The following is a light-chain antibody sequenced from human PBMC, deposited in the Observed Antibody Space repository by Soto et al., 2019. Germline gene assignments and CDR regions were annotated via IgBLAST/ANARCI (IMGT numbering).Light chain of an antibody. Sequence: QSALTQPGSVSGSPGQSITISCSGTSRDVGAYNLVSWYQQRPGKAPKLLIYEVRNRPSGLSYRFSGSKSGNTASLTISSLLPEDEADYFCSSFSSRNTLVFGGGTNVTVL. J-gene: IGLJ2*01. CDR3: SSFSSRNTLV. CDR2: EVR. V-gene: IGLV2-14*01. CDR1: SRDVGAYNL.